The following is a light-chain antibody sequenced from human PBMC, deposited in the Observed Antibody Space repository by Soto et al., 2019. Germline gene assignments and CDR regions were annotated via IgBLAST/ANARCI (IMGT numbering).Light chain of an antibody. J-gene: IGKJ1*01. V-gene: IGKV3-11*01. CDR1: QSVSSY. CDR2: DAS. Sequence: EIVLTQSPATLPLSPGERATLSCRASQSVSSYLAWYQQKPGQAPRLLIYDASNRATGIPARFSGSGSGTDFTLTISSLEPEDFAVYYCQQRSNWPQFGQGTKVDIK. CDR3: QQRSNWPQ.